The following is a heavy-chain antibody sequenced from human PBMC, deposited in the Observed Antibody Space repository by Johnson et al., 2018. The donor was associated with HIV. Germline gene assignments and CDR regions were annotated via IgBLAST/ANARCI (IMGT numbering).Heavy chain of an antibody. CDR1: GFPFSSFW. Sequence: MQLVESGGGLVQPGGSLRLSCVVSGFPFSSFWMHWVRQTPGKGLEWVSYISSSGSTIYYADSVKGRFTISRDNAKNSLYLQMNLLRAEDTVVYYGARDLQGRDAFDIWGQGTMVTVSS. V-gene: IGHV3-48*04. J-gene: IGHJ3*02. CDR3: ARDLQGRDAFDI. CDR2: ISSSGSTI.